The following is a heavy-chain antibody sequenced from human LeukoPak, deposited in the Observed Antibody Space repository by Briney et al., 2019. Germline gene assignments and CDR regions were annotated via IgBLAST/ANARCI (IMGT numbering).Heavy chain of an antibody. Sequence: SETLSLTCTVSGGSISSSSYYWGWIRQPPGKGLEWIGSIYYSGSTYYNPSLKSRVTISVDTSKNQFSLELSSVTAADTAVYYCARQGGWDSSGYYQIDYWGQGTLVTVSS. D-gene: IGHD3-22*01. J-gene: IGHJ4*02. CDR3: ARQGGWDSSGYYQIDY. CDR2: IYYSGST. V-gene: IGHV4-39*01. CDR1: GGSISSSSYY.